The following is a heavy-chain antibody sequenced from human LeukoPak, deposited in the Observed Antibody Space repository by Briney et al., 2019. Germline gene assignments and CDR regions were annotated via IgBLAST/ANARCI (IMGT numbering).Heavy chain of an antibody. J-gene: IGHJ3*02. CDR3: AREARNYDSSGYSHGAFDI. CDR1: GGTFSSYT. D-gene: IGHD3-22*01. V-gene: IGHV1-69*06. CDR2: IIPLFGTP. Sequence: ASVKVSCKASGGTFSSYTISWVRQAPGQGLEWMGGIIPLFGTPDYAQKFQDRLTITADKSTSTAYMELSSLRSEDTAVYYCAREARNYDSSGYSHGAFDIWGQGTMVTVSS.